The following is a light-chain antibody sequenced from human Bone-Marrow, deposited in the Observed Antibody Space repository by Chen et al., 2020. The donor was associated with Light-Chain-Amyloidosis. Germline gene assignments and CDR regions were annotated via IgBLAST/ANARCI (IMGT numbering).Light chain of an antibody. V-gene: IGLV3-21*02. CDR2: DDS. CDR3: QVWDRSSDRPV. Sequence: SYVLTQPSSVSVAPGQTATIACGGNNIGSTSVHWYQQTPGQAPLLGVYDDSDRPSGIPERLSGSNSGNPATLTISRVEAGDEADYYCQVWDRSSDRPVFGGGTKLTVL. J-gene: IGLJ3*02. CDR1: NIGSTS.